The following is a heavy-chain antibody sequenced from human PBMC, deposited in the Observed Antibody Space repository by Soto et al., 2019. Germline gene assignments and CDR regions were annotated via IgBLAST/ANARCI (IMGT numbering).Heavy chain of an antibody. D-gene: IGHD4-17*01. CDR2: INPSGGST. J-gene: IGHJ4*02. CDR1: GYTFTSYY. V-gene: IGHV1-46*01. CDR3: ARDRYGDYYFDY. Sequence: ASVKVSCKASGYTFTSYYMHWVRQAPGQGLEWMGIINPSGGSTSYAQKFQGRVTMTRDTSTSTAYMELSSLRSEDTAVYYCARDRYGDYYFDYWGQGTLVTVSS.